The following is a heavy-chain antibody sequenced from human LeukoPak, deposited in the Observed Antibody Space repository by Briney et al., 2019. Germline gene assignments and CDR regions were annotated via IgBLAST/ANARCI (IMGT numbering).Heavy chain of an antibody. Sequence: GSLRLSCAASGFTFSNYAMSWIRQPPGKGLEWIGYIYYSGSTNYNPSLKSRVTISVDTSKNQFSLKLSSVTAADTAVYYCTRLPNYYDSSGYYYAAFDIWGQGTMVTVSS. D-gene: IGHD3-22*01. CDR3: TRLPNYYDSSGYYYAAFDI. J-gene: IGHJ3*02. CDR1: GFTFSNYA. CDR2: IYYSGST. V-gene: IGHV4-59*08.